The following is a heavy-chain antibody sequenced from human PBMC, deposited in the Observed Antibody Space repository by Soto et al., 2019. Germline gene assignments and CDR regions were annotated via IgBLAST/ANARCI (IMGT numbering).Heavy chain of an antibody. CDR3: HRQDYIGPRSGAFVDY. CDR2: IYYSGNA. V-gene: IGHV4-30-4*01. Sequence: SETLSLTCTVSGGSISSGGYYWSWIRQPPGKDLEWIGYIYYSGNAYYNPSLQSRITISVDTSKNTLYLQMNSLRAEDTAVYYCHRQDYIGPRSGAFVDYWGQGTLVTVSS. D-gene: IGHD6-25*01. CDR1: GGSISSGGYY. J-gene: IGHJ4*02.